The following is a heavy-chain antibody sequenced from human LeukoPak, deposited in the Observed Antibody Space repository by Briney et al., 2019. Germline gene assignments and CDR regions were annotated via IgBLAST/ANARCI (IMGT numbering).Heavy chain of an antibody. D-gene: IGHD3-10*01. CDR3: ARGLGSGSYRRFDP. Sequence: SETLSLTCAVYGGSFSGYYWSWIRQPPGKGRGWIGEINHSGSTNYNPSLKSRVTISVDTSKNQFSLKLSSVTAADTAVYYCARGLGSGSYRRFDPWGQGTLVTVSS. J-gene: IGHJ5*02. CDR2: INHSGST. CDR1: GGSFSGYY. V-gene: IGHV4-34*01.